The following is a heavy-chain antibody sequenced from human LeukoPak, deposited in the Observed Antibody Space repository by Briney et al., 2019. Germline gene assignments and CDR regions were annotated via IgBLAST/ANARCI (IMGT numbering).Heavy chain of an antibody. CDR1: EFTFSSYA. CDR2: ISGSGGST. V-gene: IGHV3-23*01. CDR3: AKGGSGFYYFDY. Sequence: GGSLRLSCANSEFTFSSYAMRWVRQAPGKGLEWVSAISGSGGSTYYADSVKGRFTISRDNSKNTLYLQMNSLRAEDTAVYYCAKGGSGFYYFDYWGQGTLVTVSS. D-gene: IGHD3-22*01. J-gene: IGHJ4*02.